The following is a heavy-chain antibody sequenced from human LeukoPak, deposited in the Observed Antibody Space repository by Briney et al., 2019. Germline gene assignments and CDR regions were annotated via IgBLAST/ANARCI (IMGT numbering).Heavy chain of an antibody. V-gene: IGHV4-59*08. CDR3: ARQFGLMRSYRHLDH. J-gene: IGHJ4*02. CDR2: VYFNGDT. CDR1: GGSISSYY. D-gene: IGHD3/OR15-3a*01. Sequence: SETLSLTCNVSGGSISSYYWTWVRQPPGKTPQWIGNVYFNGDTNFNPSLKSRVTISVDTSNNQFSLKLSSVTAADTAVYYCARQFGLMRSYRHLDHWGPGILVTVSA.